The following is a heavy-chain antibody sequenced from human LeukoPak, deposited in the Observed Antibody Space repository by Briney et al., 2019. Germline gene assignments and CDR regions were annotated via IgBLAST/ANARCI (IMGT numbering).Heavy chain of an antibody. CDR2: TSYDEESK. CDR3: ARGATNDFWTGYGWFDP. CDR1: GFTFSSYS. J-gene: IGHJ5*02. V-gene: IGHV3-30*04. D-gene: IGHD3/OR15-3a*01. Sequence: GGSLRLSCAASGFTFSSYSMHWVRQAPGKGLEWVAVTSYDEESKFYAVSVKGRFTISRDNSKNSLYLQMNSLRTEDTAVYYCARGATNDFWTGYGWFDPWGQGTMVAVSP.